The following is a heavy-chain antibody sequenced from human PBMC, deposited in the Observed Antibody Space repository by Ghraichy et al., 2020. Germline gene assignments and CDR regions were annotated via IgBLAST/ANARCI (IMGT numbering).Heavy chain of an antibody. Sequence: GGSLRLSCTASGFTFSSYDTSWVRQAPGKGLEWVSSISGTGGSTYYADSVKGRFTISRDNSKNTLYLQMNSLRVEDTAVYYFAKTTLYGGNSGYEYRCQGTQITVSS. D-gene: IGHD4-23*01. J-gene: IGHJ4*02. V-gene: IGHV3-23*01. CDR3: AKTTLYGGNSGYEY. CDR1: GFTFSSYD. CDR2: ISGTGGST.